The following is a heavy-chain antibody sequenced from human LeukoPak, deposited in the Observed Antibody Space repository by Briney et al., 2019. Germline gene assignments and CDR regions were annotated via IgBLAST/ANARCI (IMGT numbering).Heavy chain of an antibody. CDR2: IWYDGSNK. D-gene: IGHD3-10*01. Sequence: GGSLRLSCAASGFTFSSYGMHWVRQAPGKGLEWVAVIWYDGSNKYYADSVKGRFTISRDNSKNTLYLQMNSLRAEDTAVYYCARGWFGEYGMDVWGQGTTVTVSS. CDR1: GFTFSSYG. V-gene: IGHV3-33*01. CDR3: ARGWFGEYGMDV. J-gene: IGHJ6*02.